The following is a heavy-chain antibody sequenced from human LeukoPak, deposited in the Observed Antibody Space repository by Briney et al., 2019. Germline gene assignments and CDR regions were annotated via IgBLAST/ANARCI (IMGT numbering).Heavy chain of an antibody. J-gene: IGHJ4*02. CDR3: AKVAYYSSGGTGFDY. CDR1: GSTFSSYA. V-gene: IGHV3-23*01. CDR2: ISGSGGST. Sequence: GGSLRLSCAASGSTFSSYAMSWVRQAPGKGLEWVSAISGSGGSTYYADSVKGRFTISRDNSKNTLYLQMNSLRAEDTAVYYCAKVAYYSSGGTGFDYWGQGTLVTVSS. D-gene: IGHD6-19*01.